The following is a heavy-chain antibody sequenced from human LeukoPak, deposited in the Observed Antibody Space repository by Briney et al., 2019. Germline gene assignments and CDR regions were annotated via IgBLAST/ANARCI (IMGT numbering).Heavy chain of an antibody. CDR1: GYTFTIYG. CDR3: ARHKLLLWFGGFHYYYYYYMDV. CDR2: INTNTGNP. Sequence: ASVTVSFTASGYTFTIYGISWVRQAPGQGHEWMGWINTNTGNPTYSKGFTGRFVFSLDTSVSTAYLQISSLKAEDTAVYYCARHKLLLWFGGFHYYYYYYMDVWGKGTTVTVSS. J-gene: IGHJ6*03. D-gene: IGHD3-10*01. V-gene: IGHV7-4-1*02.